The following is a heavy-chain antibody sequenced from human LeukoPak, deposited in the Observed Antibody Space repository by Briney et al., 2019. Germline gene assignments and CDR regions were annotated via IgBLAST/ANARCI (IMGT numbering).Heavy chain of an antibody. CDR2: ISAYNGNT. D-gene: IGHD4-23*01. J-gene: IGHJ4*02. CDR3: ARAYGGNSEFDY. CDR1: GYTFTNHW. V-gene: IGHV1-18*04. Sequence: ASVKASCKASGYTFTNHWMHWLRQAPGQGLEWMGWISAYNGNTNYAQKLQGRVTMTTDTSTSTAYMELRSLRSDDTAVYYCARAYGGNSEFDYWGQGTLVTVSS.